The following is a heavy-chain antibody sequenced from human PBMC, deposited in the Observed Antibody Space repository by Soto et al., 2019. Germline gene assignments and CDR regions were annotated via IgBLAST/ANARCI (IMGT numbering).Heavy chain of an antibody. Sequence: VKVSCKASGGTFSSYAISWVRQAPGQGLEWMGGIIPIFGTANYAQKFQGRVTITADESTSTAYMELSSLRSGDTAVYYCARDASYDILTGSGYNWFDPWGQGTLVTVSS. CDR1: GGTFSSYA. J-gene: IGHJ5*02. CDR3: ARDASYDILTGSGYNWFDP. D-gene: IGHD3-9*01. CDR2: IIPIFGTA. V-gene: IGHV1-69*01.